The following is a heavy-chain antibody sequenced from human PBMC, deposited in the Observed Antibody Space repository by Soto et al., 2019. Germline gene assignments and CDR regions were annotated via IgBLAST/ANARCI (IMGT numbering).Heavy chain of an antibody. CDR3: ARDTGDFWSGYQNSYYFDY. Sequence: TSETLSLTCTVSGGSVGSGSYYWSWIRRPPGKGLEWIGYIYYSGSTNYNPSLKSRVTISVDTSKNQFSLKLSSVTAADTAVYYCARDTGDFWSGYQNSYYFDYWGQGTLVTVSS. CDR1: GGSVGSGSYY. CDR2: IYYSGST. V-gene: IGHV4-61*01. D-gene: IGHD3-3*01. J-gene: IGHJ4*02.